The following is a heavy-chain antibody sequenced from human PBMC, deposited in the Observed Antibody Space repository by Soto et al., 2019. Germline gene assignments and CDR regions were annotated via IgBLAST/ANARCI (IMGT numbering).Heavy chain of an antibody. CDR2: IIPILGIA. V-gene: IGHV1-69*04. CDR3: ATDHHGDYSSDY. D-gene: IGHD2-21*02. Sequence: SVKVSCKASGGTSSSYTISWVRQAPGQGLEWMGRIIPILGIANYAQKFQGRVTITADKSTSTAYMELSSLRSDDTAVYYCATDHHGDYSSDYWGQETLVTVSS. CDR1: GGTSSSYT. J-gene: IGHJ4*02.